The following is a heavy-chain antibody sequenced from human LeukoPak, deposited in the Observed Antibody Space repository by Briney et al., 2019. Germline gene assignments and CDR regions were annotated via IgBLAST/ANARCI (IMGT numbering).Heavy chain of an antibody. Sequence: SETLSLTCTVSGTSVSRYSWSWIRQPPGKGLEWIGYISNSGTTNYNPSLKSRVTISLDTSKNQFSLRLTSMTAADTAVYYCARAGGAPPAALDPDHWGQGTLVTVSS. CDR3: ARAGGAPPAALDPDH. V-gene: IGHV4-59*02. CDR1: GTSVSRYS. D-gene: IGHD4/OR15-4a*01. J-gene: IGHJ4*02. CDR2: ISNSGTT.